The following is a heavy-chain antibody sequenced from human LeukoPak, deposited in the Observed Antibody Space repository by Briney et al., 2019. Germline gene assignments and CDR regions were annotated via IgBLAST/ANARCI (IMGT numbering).Heavy chain of an antibody. CDR3: AASLWFGIYPDY. V-gene: IGHV4-34*01. Sequence: HPSETLSLTCAVYSGSFSGYYWTWFRQPPGKGLEWIGEFNHSWGAKYNPSLKSRATISVDTSKNHLSLSLNSVTAADTAVYYCAASLWFGIYPDYWGQGSLVTVSS. CDR2: FNHSWGA. D-gene: IGHD3-10*01. CDR1: SGSFSGYY. J-gene: IGHJ4*02.